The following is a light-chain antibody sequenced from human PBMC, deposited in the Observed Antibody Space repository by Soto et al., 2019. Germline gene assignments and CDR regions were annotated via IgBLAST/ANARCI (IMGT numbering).Light chain of an antibody. V-gene: IGKV2-28*01. CDR2: FSS. CDR1: QSLLHSDGYNS. J-gene: IGKJ4*01. Sequence: DIVMTQSPLSLPVTPGEPASISCRSSQSLLHSDGYNSLDWYLQKPGQSPQLLISFSSNRASRVHDSFSGSGSSTDFTLKISRVEAEDFGVYYCMHGVQNPITFGGWTKLEIK. CDR3: MHGVQNPIT.